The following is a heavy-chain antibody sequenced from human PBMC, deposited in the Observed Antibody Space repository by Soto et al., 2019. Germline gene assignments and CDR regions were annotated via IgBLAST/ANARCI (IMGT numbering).Heavy chain of an antibody. CDR2: FDPEDGET. D-gene: IGHD3-22*01. CDR1: GYTLTVLS. V-gene: IGHV1-24*01. J-gene: IGHJ4*02. CDR3: AISGHYYDSSWDY. Sequence: ASVKVSCKVSGYTLTVLSMHWVRQAPGKGLGWMGGFDPEDGETIYAQKFQGRVTMTEDTSTDTAYMELSSLRSEDTAVYYCAISGHYYDSSWDYWGQGTLVTVSS.